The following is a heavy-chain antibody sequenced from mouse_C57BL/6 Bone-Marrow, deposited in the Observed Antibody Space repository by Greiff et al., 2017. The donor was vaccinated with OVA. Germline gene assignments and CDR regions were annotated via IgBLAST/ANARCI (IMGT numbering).Heavy chain of an antibody. J-gene: IGHJ4*01. CDR3: AKSGDYDYRMDY. CDR1: GYSITSGYY. Sequence: DVKLQESGPGLVKPSQSLSLTCSVTGYSITSGYYWNWIRQFPGNKLEWMGYISYDGSNNYNPSLKNRISITRDTSKNQFFLKLNSVTTEDTATYYCAKSGDYDYRMDYWGQGTSVTVSS. D-gene: IGHD2-4*01. V-gene: IGHV3-6*01. CDR2: ISYDGSN.